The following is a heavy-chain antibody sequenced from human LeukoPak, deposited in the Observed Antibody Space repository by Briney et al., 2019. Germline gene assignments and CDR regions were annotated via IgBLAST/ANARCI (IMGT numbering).Heavy chain of an antibody. Sequence: SETLSLTCTVSGDSISSSSYYWDWIRQPPGKGLEWIGSTFYSGSSYYNPSLKSRVTISVDTSKNQFSLRLTSVTAADTAVYYCARSPTKRVPEDYWGQGTLVTVSS. J-gene: IGHJ4*02. CDR1: GDSISSSSYY. CDR3: ARSPTKRVPEDY. CDR2: TFYSGSS. V-gene: IGHV4-39*07. D-gene: IGHD2-2*01.